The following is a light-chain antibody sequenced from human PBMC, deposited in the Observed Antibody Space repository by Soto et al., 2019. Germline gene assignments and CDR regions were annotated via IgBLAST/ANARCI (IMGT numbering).Light chain of an antibody. Sequence: EIVLTQSPGTLSLSPGETATLSCRARQTVRSTYLAWYQQKPGQAPRLLIYGASTRATGIPDRFSGSGSVTDFTLTISRLEPEDFAVYYCQQFGNSPPVTFGGGTKVE. CDR2: GAS. CDR3: QQFGNSPPVT. CDR1: QTVRSTY. J-gene: IGKJ4*01. V-gene: IGKV3-20*01.